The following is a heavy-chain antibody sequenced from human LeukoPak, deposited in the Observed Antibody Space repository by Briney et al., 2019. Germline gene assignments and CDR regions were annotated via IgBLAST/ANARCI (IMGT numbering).Heavy chain of an antibody. CDR2: ISGRDGST. Sequence: GGSLRLSCAASGFTFSSYAMGWVRQAPGKGLEWVPSISGRDGSTYYADSVKGRFTISRDNSKNTLYLQMNSLRAEDTAVYYCATTGYSSRNYWGQGTLVTVSS. CDR1: GFTFSSYA. V-gene: IGHV3-23*01. J-gene: IGHJ4*02. D-gene: IGHD6-13*01. CDR3: ATTGYSSRNY.